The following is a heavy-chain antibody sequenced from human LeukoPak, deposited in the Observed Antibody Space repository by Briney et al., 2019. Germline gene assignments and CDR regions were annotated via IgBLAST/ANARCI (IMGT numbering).Heavy chain of an antibody. CDR2: IYDSGTT. CDR3: ASHWGGY. V-gene: IGHV3-53*01. J-gene: IGHJ4*02. Sequence: GGSLRLSCAASGFTVSSNYMSWVRQAPGKGLEWVSIIYDSGTTHYADSVKGRFTISRDNLNNTLYLQMNSLRAEDTAVYYCASHWGGYWGQGTLVTVS. D-gene: IGHD3-16*01. CDR1: GFTVSSNY.